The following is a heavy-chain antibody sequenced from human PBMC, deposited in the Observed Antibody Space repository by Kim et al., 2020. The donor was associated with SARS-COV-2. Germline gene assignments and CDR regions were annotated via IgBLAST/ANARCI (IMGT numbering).Heavy chain of an antibody. V-gene: IGHV3-11*01. J-gene: IGHJ3*02. CDR2: ISSSGSTI. D-gene: IGHD5-18*01. CDR1: GFTFSDYY. Sequence: GGSLRLSCAASGFTFSDYYMSWIRQAPGKGLEWVSYISSSGSTIYYADSVKGRFTISRDNAKNSLYLQMNRLRAEDTAVYYCARVDTMILTLDAFDIWGQGTMVTVSS. CDR3: ARVDTMILTLDAFDI.